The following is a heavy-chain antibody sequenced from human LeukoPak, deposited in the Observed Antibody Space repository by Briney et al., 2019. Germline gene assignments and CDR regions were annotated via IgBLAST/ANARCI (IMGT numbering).Heavy chain of an antibody. J-gene: IGHJ2*01. CDR1: GGSISSYY. D-gene: IGHD4-17*01. CDR2: IYYSGST. V-gene: IGHV4-59*01. CDR3: ARFRVYGDSAWYFDF. Sequence: SETLSLTCTVSGGSISSYYWSWIRQPPGKGLEWIGYIYYSGSTNYNPSLESRVTISVDTSKNQFSLKLSSVTAADTAVYYCARFRVYGDSAWYFDFWGRGTLVTVSS.